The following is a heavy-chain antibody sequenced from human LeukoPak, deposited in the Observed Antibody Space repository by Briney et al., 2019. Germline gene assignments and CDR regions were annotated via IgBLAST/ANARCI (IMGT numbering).Heavy chain of an antibody. CDR3: ARGSGSFFDY. Sequence: GGSLRLSCAASGFAFSSSWMHWVRQAPGKGLVWVSRINGDGSSTNSADSVKGRFTVSRDNAKNTLYLQMNSLRAEDTAVYYCARGSGSFFDYWGQGTLVNVSS. CDR2: INGDGSST. V-gene: IGHV3-74*01. CDR1: GFAFSSSW. D-gene: IGHD1-26*01. J-gene: IGHJ4*02.